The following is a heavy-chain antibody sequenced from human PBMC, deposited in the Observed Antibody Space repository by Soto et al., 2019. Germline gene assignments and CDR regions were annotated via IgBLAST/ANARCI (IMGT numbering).Heavy chain of an antibody. J-gene: IGHJ5*02. D-gene: IGHD2-2*01. V-gene: IGHV4-39*02. CDR1: GGSISSSSDY. CDR3: ARDWYCSSTSCRIRGGLAWFAP. CDR2: IYYSGST. Sequence: SETLSLSCTVSGGSISSSSDYWGWIRQPPGKGLEWIGSIYYSGSTYYNPSLKSRVTISVDTSKNQFSLKLSSVTAADTAVYYCARDWYCSSTSCRIRGGLAWFAPWGHGTLVTVSS.